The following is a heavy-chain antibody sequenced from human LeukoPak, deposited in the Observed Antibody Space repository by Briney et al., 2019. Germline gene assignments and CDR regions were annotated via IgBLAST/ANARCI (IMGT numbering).Heavy chain of an antibody. CDR3: ARSSSFRWNDY. CDR1: GFTFSSYA. CDR2: ISGSGGST. J-gene: IGHJ4*02. D-gene: IGHD1-1*01. Sequence: GGSLRLSCAASGFTFSSYAMSWVRQAPGKGLEWVSAISGSGGSTYYADSVKGRFTISRDNAKNSLYLQMNSLRAEDTAVYYCARSSSFRWNDYWGQGTLVTVSS. V-gene: IGHV3-23*01.